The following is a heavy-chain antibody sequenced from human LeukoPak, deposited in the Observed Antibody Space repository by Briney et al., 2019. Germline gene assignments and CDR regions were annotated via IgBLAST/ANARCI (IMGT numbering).Heavy chain of an antibody. D-gene: IGHD3-3*01. CDR1: GYSFTSYW. V-gene: IGHV5-51*01. Sequence: GESLKISCKGSGYSFTSYWIGWVRQMPGKGLAWMGIIYPGDSDTRYSPSFQGQVTISADKSISTAYLQWSSLKASDTAMYYCARLRSTPFTIFGVGQGAFDIWGQGTMVTVSS. J-gene: IGHJ3*02. CDR2: IYPGDSDT. CDR3: ARLRSTPFTIFGVGQGAFDI.